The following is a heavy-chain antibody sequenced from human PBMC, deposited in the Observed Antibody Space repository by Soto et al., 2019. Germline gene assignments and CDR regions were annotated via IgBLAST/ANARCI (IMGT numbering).Heavy chain of an antibody. Sequence: QVHLQESGPGLVKPAETLSLTCTVSGGSISSYYWSWIRQPPGKGLEWIGNIDYSGSINYNPSLKSPVTLSIDTSKNQFSLNLMSVTAADTAVYYCARERYSCAFDYWGQGTLVPVSS. D-gene: IGHD5-18*01. CDR3: ARERYSCAFDY. J-gene: IGHJ4*02. CDR1: GGSISSYY. CDR2: IDYSGSI. V-gene: IGHV4-59*01.